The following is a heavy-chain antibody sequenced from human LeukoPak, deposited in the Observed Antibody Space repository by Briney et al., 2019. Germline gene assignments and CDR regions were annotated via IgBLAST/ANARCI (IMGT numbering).Heavy chain of an antibody. V-gene: IGHV3-23*01. CDR2: ISGSGGST. CDR3: AKSSRTGPVATIFLDY. CDR1: GFTFSSYA. D-gene: IGHD5-12*01. J-gene: IGHJ4*02. Sequence: GGSLRLSCAASGFTFSSYAMSWVRQAPGKGLEWVSAISGSGGSTYYADSVKGRVTISRDNSKNTLYLQMNSLRAEDTAVYYCAKSSRTGPVATIFLDYWGQGTLVTVSS.